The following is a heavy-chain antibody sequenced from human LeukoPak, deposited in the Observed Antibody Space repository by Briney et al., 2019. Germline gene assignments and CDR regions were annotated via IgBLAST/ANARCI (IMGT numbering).Heavy chain of an antibody. J-gene: IGHJ4*02. CDR3: ARAGTTVTLGIDYFDY. CDR1: GYTFTSYY. V-gene: IGHV1-46*01. D-gene: IGHD4-17*01. CDR2: INPSGGST. Sequence: ASVKVSCKASGYTFTSYYMHWVRQAPGQGLEWMGIINPSGGSTSHAQKFQGRVTMTRDTSTSTVYMELSSLRSEDTAVYYCARAGTTVTLGIDYFDYWGQGTLVTVSS.